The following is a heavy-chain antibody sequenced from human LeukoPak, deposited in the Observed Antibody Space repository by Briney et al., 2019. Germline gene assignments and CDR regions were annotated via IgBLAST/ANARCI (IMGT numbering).Heavy chain of an antibody. Sequence: GGSLRLSCAASGFTFSNYAMSWVRQAPGKGLEWVSSISSSSSYIYYADSVKGRFTISRDNAKNSLYLQMNSLRAEDTAVYYCACCGTDTIDYWGQGTLVTVSS. CDR2: ISSSSSYI. D-gene: IGHD2-21*01. CDR3: ACCGTDTIDY. V-gene: IGHV3-21*01. CDR1: GFTFSNYA. J-gene: IGHJ4*02.